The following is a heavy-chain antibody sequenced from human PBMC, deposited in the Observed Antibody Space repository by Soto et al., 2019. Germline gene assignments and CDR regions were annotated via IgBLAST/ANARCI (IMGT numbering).Heavy chain of an antibody. D-gene: IGHD2-2*01. J-gene: IGHJ4*02. Sequence: ASVKVSCKASGGTFSSYAIGWVRQAPGQGLEWMGGIIPIFGTANYAQKFQGRVTITADKSTSTAYMELSSLRSEDTAAYYCARLGQLRGYWGQGTLVTVSS. CDR2: IIPIFGTA. V-gene: IGHV1-69*06. CDR3: ARLGQLRGY. CDR1: GGTFSSYA.